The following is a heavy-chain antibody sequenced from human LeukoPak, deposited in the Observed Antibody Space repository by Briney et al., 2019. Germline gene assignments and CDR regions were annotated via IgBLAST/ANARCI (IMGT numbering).Heavy chain of an antibody. Sequence: SETLSLTCTVSGGSISSYYWSWIRQPPGKGREWIGYIYYSGSTNYNPSLKSRVTISVDTSKNQISLKLSSVTAADTAVYYCARGKNYYDSSGLSWYFDLWGRGTLVTVSS. J-gene: IGHJ2*01. CDR2: IYYSGST. CDR1: GGSISSYY. D-gene: IGHD3-22*01. V-gene: IGHV4-59*01. CDR3: ARGKNYYDSSGLSWYFDL.